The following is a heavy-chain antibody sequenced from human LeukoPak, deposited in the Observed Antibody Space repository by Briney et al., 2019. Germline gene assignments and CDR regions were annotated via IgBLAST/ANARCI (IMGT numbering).Heavy chain of an antibody. CDR1: GYTFTSYG. D-gene: IGHD2-21*02. J-gene: IGHJ4*02. V-gene: IGHV1-18*01. CDR3: ARVRGIILLGQIRFDY. Sequence: ASVKVSCKASGYTFTSYGISWLRQAPGQGLEWMGWISAYNGNTNYAQKLQGRVTMTTDTSTSTAYMELRSLRSDDTAVYYCARVRGIILLGQIRFDYWGQGTLVTVSS. CDR2: ISAYNGNT.